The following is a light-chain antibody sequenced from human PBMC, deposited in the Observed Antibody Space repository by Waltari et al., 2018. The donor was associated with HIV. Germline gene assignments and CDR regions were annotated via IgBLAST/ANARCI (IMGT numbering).Light chain of an antibody. CDR1: QSISNN. V-gene: IGKV3-15*01. J-gene: IGKJ4*01. CDR3: QQRSYWLT. CDR2: GAS. Sequence: EIVMTQSPATLSVSPGERATLSCRASQSISNNLAWYQQRPGQAPRLLIYGASTRATGIPARFSGSGSGTEFTLTISSLQSEDFAVYYCQQRSYWLTFGGGTKVEI.